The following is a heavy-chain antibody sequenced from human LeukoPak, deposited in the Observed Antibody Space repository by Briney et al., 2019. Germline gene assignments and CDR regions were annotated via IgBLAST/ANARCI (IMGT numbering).Heavy chain of an antibody. Sequence: PSETLSLTCLVSGDSISNYFWSWIRQPPGKGLEWIGYIYFNGSIYHSGSTAYNPSLRGRVTISLDSSKKHFSLHLTSVTAADTAIYYCARISAVDYFFDFWGLGTLVTVSS. CDR1: GDSISNYF. CDR3: ARISAVDYFFDF. D-gene: IGHD5-18*01. CDR2: IYFNGSIYHSGST. J-gene: IGHJ4*02. V-gene: IGHV4-59*01.